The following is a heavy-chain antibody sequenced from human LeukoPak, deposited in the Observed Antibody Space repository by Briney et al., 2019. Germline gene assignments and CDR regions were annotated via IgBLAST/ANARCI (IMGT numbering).Heavy chain of an antibody. CDR3: ATDYYGMDV. CDR2: IWYDGSNI. Sequence: GRSLRLSCAASGFMFSDYGMHWVRQAPGKGLEWVAAIWYDGSNIFYADSVKGRFTISRDNSKNALYLQMNSLRAEDTAVYYCATDYYGMDVWGQGTTVTVSS. CDR1: GFMFSDYG. J-gene: IGHJ6*02. V-gene: IGHV3-33*01.